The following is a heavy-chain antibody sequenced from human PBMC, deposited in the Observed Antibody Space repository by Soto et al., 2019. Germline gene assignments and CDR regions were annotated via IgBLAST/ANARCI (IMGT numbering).Heavy chain of an antibody. V-gene: IGHV4-30-2*01. Sequence: PSETLSLTCAVSGGSISSGGYSWSWIRQPPGKGLEWIGYIYHSGSTYYNPSLKSRVTISVDRSKNQFSLKLSSVTAADTAVYYCARGRSIVGATDWFDPWGQGTLVTVSS. CDR2: IYHSGST. D-gene: IGHD1-26*01. CDR1: GGSISSGGYS. CDR3: ARGRSIVGATDWFDP. J-gene: IGHJ5*02.